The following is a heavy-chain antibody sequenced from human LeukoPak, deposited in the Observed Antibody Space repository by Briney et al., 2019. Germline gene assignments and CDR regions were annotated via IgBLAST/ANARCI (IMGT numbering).Heavy chain of an antibody. Sequence: GGSLRLSCADSGFTFSTYWMHWVRQAPGKGLVWVSCINADGTMPTYADSVRGRFTISRDNAKNTLSLHMNSLTAGDTGVYYCARDGGNYSPQDYWGQGTLVTVSS. J-gene: IGHJ4*02. CDR1: GFTFSTYW. CDR3: ARDGGNYSPQDY. V-gene: IGHV3-74*01. CDR2: INADGTMP. D-gene: IGHD4/OR15-4a*01.